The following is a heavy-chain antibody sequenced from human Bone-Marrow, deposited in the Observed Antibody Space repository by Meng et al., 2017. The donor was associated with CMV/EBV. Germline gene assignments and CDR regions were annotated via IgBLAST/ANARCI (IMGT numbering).Heavy chain of an antibody. CDR3: ARDIGPVVVLEAFDI. V-gene: IGHV3-21*01. Sequence: GESLKISCAASGFTFITYSMNWVRQAPGKGLEWVSAISSCSTYIYYADSVKGRFTISRDNAKNSLYLQMNSLRAEDTAVYYGARDIGPVVVLEAFDIWGQGTMVTVSS. CDR1: GFTFITYS. J-gene: IGHJ3*02. CDR2: ISSCSTYI. D-gene: IGHD2-15*01.